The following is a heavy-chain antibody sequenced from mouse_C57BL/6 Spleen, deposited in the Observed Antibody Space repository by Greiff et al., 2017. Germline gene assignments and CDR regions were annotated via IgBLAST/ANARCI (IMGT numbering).Heavy chain of an antibody. V-gene: IGHV1-18*01. CDR2: LNPNHGGT. Sequence: DVQLQESGPELVKPGASVKIPCKASGYTFTDYNMAWVKQSHGKSLEWIGDLNPNHGGTYSNQKFKGKATLTVDKSSSTAYMELRSLTSENTAVYYWARTNRGNWFAYWGQGTLVTVSA. CDR3: ARTNRGNWFAY. D-gene: IGHD1-3*01. J-gene: IGHJ3*01. CDR1: GYTFTDYN.